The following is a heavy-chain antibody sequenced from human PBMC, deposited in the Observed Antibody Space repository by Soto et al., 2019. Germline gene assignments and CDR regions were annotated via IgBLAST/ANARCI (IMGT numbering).Heavy chain of an antibody. CDR3: ASVWCSATNCYGVDY. V-gene: IGHV1-18*01. CDR2: FNGNNGHT. J-gene: IGHJ4*02. CDR1: GYTFSDYV. D-gene: IGHD2-2*01. Sequence: QVPLVQSGGEVKKPWASVQVSCKASGYTFSDYVIIWVRQAPGQGLEWMGCFNGNNGHTYCAQKFQGRVTLTTDTSTNTAYMELKSLTSDDTAVYYCASVWCSATNCYGVDYWGQGTLVTVSS.